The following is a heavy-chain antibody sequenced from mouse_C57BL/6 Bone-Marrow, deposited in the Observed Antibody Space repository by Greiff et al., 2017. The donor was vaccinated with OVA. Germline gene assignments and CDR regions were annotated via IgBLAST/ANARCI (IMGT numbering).Heavy chain of an antibody. V-gene: IGHV5-12*01. J-gene: IGHJ3*01. CDR3: ARRWLLQAY. D-gene: IGHD2-3*01. Sequence: DVMLVESGGGLVQPGGSLKLSCAASGFTFSDYYMYWVRQTPEKRLEWVAYISNGGGSTYYPDTVKGRFTISRDNAKNTLYLQMSRLKSEDTAMYYCARRWLLQAYWGQGTLVTVSA. CDR1: GFTFSDYY. CDR2: ISNGGGST.